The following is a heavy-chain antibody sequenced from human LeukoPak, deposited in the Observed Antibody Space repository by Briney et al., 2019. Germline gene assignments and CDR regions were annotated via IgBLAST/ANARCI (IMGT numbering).Heavy chain of an antibody. Sequence: ASVKVSCKASGYTFTGYYMHWVRQAPGQGLEWMGWINPNSGGTNYAQKFQGRVTMTRDTSISTAYMELSRLRSDDTAVYYCARDHSHMIEYYFDYWGQGTLVTVSS. CDR3: ARDHSHMIEYYFDY. J-gene: IGHJ4*02. CDR1: GYTFTGYY. D-gene: IGHD3-22*01. CDR2: INPNSGGT. V-gene: IGHV1-2*02.